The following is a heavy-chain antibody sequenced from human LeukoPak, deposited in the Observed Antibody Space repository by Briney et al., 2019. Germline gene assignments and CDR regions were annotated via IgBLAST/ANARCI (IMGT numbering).Heavy chain of an antibody. CDR3: AKDARRSSGWYFFDH. D-gene: IGHD6-19*01. Sequence: GGSLRLSCVASGFTFSNLAMGWVRQAPGKGLEWVSVISDSGGTTYYADSVKGRFAISRDNSRNTLYLQMNSLRVEDTAVYYCAKDARRSSGWYFFDHWGQGTLVTVSS. V-gene: IGHV3-23*01. CDR2: ISDSGGTT. J-gene: IGHJ4*02. CDR1: GFTFSNLA.